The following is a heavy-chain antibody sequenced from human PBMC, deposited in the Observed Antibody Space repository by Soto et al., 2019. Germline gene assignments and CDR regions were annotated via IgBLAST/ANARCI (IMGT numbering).Heavy chain of an antibody. J-gene: IGHJ4*02. D-gene: IGHD3-3*01. Sequence: GESLKISCQVSGYSFPTYWIGWVRQMPGEGLEWMGIINPGDSDTRYSPSFQGQVTISADKSVNTAYLQWSSLKASDTATYYCARQSGFSLFGVLRGAAPDYWGQGTLVTVSS. V-gene: IGHV5-51*01. CDR2: INPGDSDT. CDR3: ARQSGFSLFGVLRGAAPDY. CDR1: GYSFPTYW.